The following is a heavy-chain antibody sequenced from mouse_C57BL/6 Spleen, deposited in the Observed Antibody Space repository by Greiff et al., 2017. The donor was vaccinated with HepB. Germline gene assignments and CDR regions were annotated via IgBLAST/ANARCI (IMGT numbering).Heavy chain of an antibody. V-gene: IGHV2-4*01. CDR3: AKNFGDFSYGSSFDY. CDR1: GFSLTSYG. CDR2: IWSGGST. Sequence: VKLMESGPGLVQPSQSLSITCTVSGFSLTSYGVHWVRQPPGKGLEWLGVIWSGGSTDYNAAFISRLSISKDNSKSQVFFKMNSLQADDTAIYYCAKNFGDFSYGSSFDYWGQGTTLTVSS. D-gene: IGHD1-1*01. J-gene: IGHJ2*01.